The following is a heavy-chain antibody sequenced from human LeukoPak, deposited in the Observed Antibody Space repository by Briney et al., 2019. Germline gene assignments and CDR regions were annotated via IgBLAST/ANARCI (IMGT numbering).Heavy chain of an antibody. Sequence: SETLSLTCTVSGGSISSYYWSWIRQPPGKGLEWIGYIYYSGSTNYNPSLKSRVTISVDTSKNQFSLKLSSVTAADTAVYYCARQLTGASFDIWGQETMVTVSS. CDR2: IYYSGST. V-gene: IGHV4-59*08. CDR1: GGSISSYY. J-gene: IGHJ3*02. CDR3: ARQLTGASFDI. D-gene: IGHD7-27*01.